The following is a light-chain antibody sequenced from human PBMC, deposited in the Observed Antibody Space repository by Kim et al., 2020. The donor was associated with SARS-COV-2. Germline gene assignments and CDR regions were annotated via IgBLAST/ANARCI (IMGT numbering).Light chain of an antibody. V-gene: IGKV3-15*01. CDR1: QSVSSN. CDR3: QQYNSWPRT. J-gene: IGKJ1*01. Sequence: EILMTQSPATLSVSPGERATLSCRASQSVSSNLAWYQQKPGQAPRLLIYGASTRATGIPARFSGSGSGTEFTLTISSLQSEDFALYFCQQYNSWPRTFGQGTKVDIK. CDR2: GAS.